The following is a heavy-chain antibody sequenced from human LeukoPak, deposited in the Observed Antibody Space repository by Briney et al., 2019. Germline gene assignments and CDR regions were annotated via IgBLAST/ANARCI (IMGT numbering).Heavy chain of an antibody. CDR2: IYPGDSET. D-gene: IGHD3-10*01. CDR1: GYSFTSYW. Sequence: GESLKFSCKGSGYSFTSYWIGWVRQMPGKGLEWMGIIYPGDSETRYSPSFQGQITISADKSISTAYLQWSSLKASDTAMYYCARLWAEPPRTPYYYGSGDYWGQGTLVTVSS. V-gene: IGHV5-51*01. CDR3: ARLWAEPPRTPYYYGSGDY. J-gene: IGHJ4*02.